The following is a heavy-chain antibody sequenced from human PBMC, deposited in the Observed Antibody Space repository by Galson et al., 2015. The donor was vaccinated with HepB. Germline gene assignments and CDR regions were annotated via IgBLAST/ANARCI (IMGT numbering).Heavy chain of an antibody. V-gene: IGHV1-2*02. D-gene: IGHD1-26*01. CDR1: KYTFSDYY. CDR2: IFPNSGGT. J-gene: IGHJ4*02. CDR3: ARGRSKWELLRDYFDY. Sequence: SVKVSCKASKYTFSDYYIHWVRQAPGQGLEWMGWIFPNSGGTIYAQVFQGRVTLTSDTSINTAYMYLSSLTSDDTAVYYCARGRSKWELLRDYFDYWGQGTLVTVSS.